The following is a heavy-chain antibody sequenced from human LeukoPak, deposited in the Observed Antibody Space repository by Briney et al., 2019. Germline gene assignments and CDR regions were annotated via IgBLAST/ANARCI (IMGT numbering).Heavy chain of an antibody. J-gene: IGHJ5*02. CDR1: GGSISSYY. CDR3: ARLQYSSGWFDP. D-gene: IGHD6-19*01. Sequence: SETLSLTCTVSGGSISSYYWSWIRQPPGKGLEWIGYIYYSGRTNYNPSLKSRDTISVDTSKNQFSLKLSSVTAADTAVYYCARLQYSSGWFDPWGQGTLVTVSS. CDR2: IYYSGRT. V-gene: IGHV4-59*08.